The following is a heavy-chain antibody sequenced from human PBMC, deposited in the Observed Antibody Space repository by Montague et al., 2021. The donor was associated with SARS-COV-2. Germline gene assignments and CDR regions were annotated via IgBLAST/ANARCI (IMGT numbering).Heavy chain of an antibody. CDR2: INSSRRY. D-gene: IGHD5-12*01. Sequence: TLSLTCSVSGGSMTSALYYWSWLRQRPGKGLEWIAYINSSRRYNHYSSLRRRPSISLDAPNSQFSLKLSSVTAADTAVYYCARKDIALGYGVDAWGQGTTVTVSS. V-gene: IGHV4-31*03. CDR3: ARKDIALGYGVDA. CDR1: GGSMTSALYY. J-gene: IGHJ6*02.